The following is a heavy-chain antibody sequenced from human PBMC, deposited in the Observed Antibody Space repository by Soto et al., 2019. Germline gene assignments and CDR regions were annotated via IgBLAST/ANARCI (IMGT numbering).Heavy chain of an antibody. CDR1: GYTFISYG. Sequence: QVQLVQSGAEVKKPGASVKVSCKASGYTFISYGISWVRQAPGQGLEWMGWISAYNGNTNYAQKLQGRVTMTTDTSTSTVYMELRSLRSDDTAVYYCARDSCANGVCYVYRWGQGTLVTVSA. CDR3: ARDSCANGVCYVYR. J-gene: IGHJ5*02. CDR2: ISAYNGNT. V-gene: IGHV1-18*01. D-gene: IGHD2-8*01.